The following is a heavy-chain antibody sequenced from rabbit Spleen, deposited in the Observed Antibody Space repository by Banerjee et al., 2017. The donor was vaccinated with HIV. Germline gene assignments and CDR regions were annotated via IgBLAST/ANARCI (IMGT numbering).Heavy chain of an antibody. J-gene: IGHJ4*01. Sequence: QSLEESGGDLVKTGASLTLTCTASGFDLSSYYYMCWVRQAPGKGLEWIACIYISGGHTFYATWANGRFPISETSSTTVTLQMTSLTAADTATYFCARDVDTIYFRLGLWGPVTLVTVS. CDR3: ARDVDTIYFRLGL. D-gene: IGHD1-1*01. CDR2: IYISGGHT. V-gene: IGHV1S40*01. CDR1: GFDLSSYYY.